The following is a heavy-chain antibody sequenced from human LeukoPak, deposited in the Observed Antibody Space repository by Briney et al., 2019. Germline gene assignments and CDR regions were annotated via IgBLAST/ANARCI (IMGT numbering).Heavy chain of an antibody. V-gene: IGHV4-59*01. CDR3: ARDQSSSSWYGGFDP. CDR1: GGSISSYY. D-gene: IGHD6-13*01. CDR2: IYYSGST. J-gene: IGHJ5*02. Sequence: PSETLSLTCTVSGGSISSYYWSWIRQPPGEGLEWIGYIYYSGSTNYNPSLKSRVTISVDTSKNQFSLKLSSVTAADTAVYYCARDQSSSSWYGGFDPWGQGTLVTVSS.